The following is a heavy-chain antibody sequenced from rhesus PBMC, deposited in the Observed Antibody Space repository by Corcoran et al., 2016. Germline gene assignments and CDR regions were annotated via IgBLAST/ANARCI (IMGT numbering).Heavy chain of an antibody. V-gene: IGHV4-160*01. CDR3: ARDCTGSCCYGAFDF. D-gene: IGHD2-21*01. CDR1: GSYISSNY. Sequence: QVQLQESGPGLVKPSETLSLTCAGSGSYISSNYWSWIRQPPGKDLEWSGYIYGSSGSTYYNPSHKSRVTISTDSSKNQFYLKLSSVTAADTAMYYCARDCTGSCCYGAFDFWGQGLRVTVSS. CDR2: IYGSSGST. J-gene: IGHJ3*01.